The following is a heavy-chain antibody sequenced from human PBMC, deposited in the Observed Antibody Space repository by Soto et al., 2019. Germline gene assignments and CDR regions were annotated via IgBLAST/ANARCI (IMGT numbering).Heavy chain of an antibody. CDR3: AKGGQQLVRYYFDY. V-gene: IGHV3-30*18. CDR1: GFTFGNYG. CDR2: ISYDGINQ. D-gene: IGHD6-13*01. Sequence: QVQLVESGGGVVQPGMSLRLSCAASGFTFGNYGMHWVRQAPGKGLEWVAIISYDGINQYYADSVKGRFTISRDNSKNTLYLQMNSLTAEDTAVYYCAKGGQQLVRYYFDYWGQGTLVTVSS. J-gene: IGHJ4*02.